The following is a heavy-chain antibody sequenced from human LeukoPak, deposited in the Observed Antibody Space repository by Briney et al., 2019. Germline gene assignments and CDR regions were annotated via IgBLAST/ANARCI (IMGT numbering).Heavy chain of an antibody. J-gene: IGHJ5*02. CDR2: FDPEDGET. Sequence: ASVKVSCKVSGYTLTELSMHWVRQAPGKGLEWMGGFDPEDGETIYAQKFQGRVTMTEDTSTDTAYMELSSLRSEDAAVYYCATGPFTAYNWFDPWGQGTLVSVSS. CDR1: GYTLTELS. D-gene: IGHD2-21*02. CDR3: ATGPFTAYNWFDP. V-gene: IGHV1-24*01.